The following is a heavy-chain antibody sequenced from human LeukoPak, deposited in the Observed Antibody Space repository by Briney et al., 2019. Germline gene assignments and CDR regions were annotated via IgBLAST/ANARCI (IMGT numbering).Heavy chain of an antibody. J-gene: IGHJ6*03. V-gene: IGHV1-69*05. CDR2: IIPIFGTA. D-gene: IGHD3-10*01. CDR3: ARGSYYGSGSYYNLYYMDV. CDR1: GGTFSSYA. Sequence: GASVKVSCKASGGTFSSYAISWVRQAPGQGLEWMGRIIPIFGTANYAQKFQGRVTITTDESTSTAYMELSSLRSEDTAVYYCARGSYYGSGSYYNLYYMDVWGKGTTVTVSS.